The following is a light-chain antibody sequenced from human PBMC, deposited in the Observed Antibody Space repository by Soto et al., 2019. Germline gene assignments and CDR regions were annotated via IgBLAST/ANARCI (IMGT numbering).Light chain of an antibody. CDR1: SSDVGSYDL. V-gene: IGLV2-23*01. J-gene: IGLJ2*01. CDR3: YSYAGGRTVV. Sequence: QSALTQPASVSGSPGQSITISCTGTSSDVGSYDLVSWYQEHPGKAPKLMIYEGSKRPSGVSNRFSGSKSGNTASLTISGLQAEDEADYYCYSYAGGRTVVFGGGTKLTVL. CDR2: EGS.